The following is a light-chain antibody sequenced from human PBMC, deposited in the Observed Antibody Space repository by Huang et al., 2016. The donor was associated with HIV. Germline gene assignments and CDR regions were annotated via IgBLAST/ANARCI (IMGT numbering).Light chain of an antibody. V-gene: IGKV1-6*01. CDR3: LQDYTYPWT. J-gene: IGKJ1*01. Sequence: AIQMTQSPASLSASVGDRVTITCRASQDIGNDLGWYQQRLGKAPKLLVSTASHLQSGVPSRFTGSGSGTHFTLTISGLQAEDFATYYCLQDYTYPWTFGQGTKVEI. CDR2: TAS. CDR1: QDIGND.